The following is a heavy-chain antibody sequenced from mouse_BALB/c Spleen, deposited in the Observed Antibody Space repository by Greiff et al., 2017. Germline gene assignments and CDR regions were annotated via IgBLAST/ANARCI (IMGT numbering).Heavy chain of an antibody. CDR3: ARRGYGSLFDY. Sequence: QVQLKESGAELVKPGASVKLSCKASGYTFTSYWMHWVKQRPGQGLEWIGEINPSNGRTNYNEKFKSKATLTVDKSSSTAYMQLSSLTSEDSAVYYCARRGYGSLFDYWGQGTTLTVSS. D-gene: IGHD2-10*02. CDR2: INPSNGRT. V-gene: IGHV1S81*02. J-gene: IGHJ2*01. CDR1: GYTFTSYW.